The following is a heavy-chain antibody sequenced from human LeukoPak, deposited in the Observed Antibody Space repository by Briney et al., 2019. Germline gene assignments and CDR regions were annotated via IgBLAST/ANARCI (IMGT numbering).Heavy chain of an antibody. CDR3: ARTNSYDYFDY. Sequence: PGGSLRLSCAASGFTVSRNYMSWVRQAPGKGLEWVSLLYSAGTTYYADSVKGRFTISRDNSKNTLYLQMNSLRAEDTAVYYCARTNSYDYFDYWGHGTLVTVS. CDR1: GFTVSRNY. CDR2: LYSAGTT. D-gene: IGHD5-18*01. V-gene: IGHV3-53*01. J-gene: IGHJ4*01.